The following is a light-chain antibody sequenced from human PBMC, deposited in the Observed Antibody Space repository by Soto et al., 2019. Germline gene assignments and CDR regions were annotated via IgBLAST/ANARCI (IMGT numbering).Light chain of an antibody. Sequence: EIVLTQSPGTLSLSPGERATLSCRASQSVGSIYLAWYQQKPGQAPRLLIYATSRRATGIPDRISGSGSGTDFTLSIRRLEPEDFAVYYCQHYGSSPPSTVFGQGTKLEIK. CDR2: ATS. J-gene: IGKJ2*01. V-gene: IGKV3-20*01. CDR3: QHYGSSPPSTV. CDR1: QSVGSIY.